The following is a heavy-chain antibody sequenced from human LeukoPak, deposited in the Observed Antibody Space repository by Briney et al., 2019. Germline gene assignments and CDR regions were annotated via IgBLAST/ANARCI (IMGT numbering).Heavy chain of an antibody. V-gene: IGHV3-48*03. Sequence: GGSLRLSYAASGFTFSSYEMNWVRQAPGKGLEWVSYISSSGSTIYYADSVKGRFTISRDNAKNSLYLQMNSLRAEDTAVYYCARDLVGAFDYWGQGTLVTVSS. CDR2: ISSSGSTI. D-gene: IGHD1-26*01. J-gene: IGHJ4*02. CDR1: GFTFSSYE. CDR3: ARDLVGAFDY.